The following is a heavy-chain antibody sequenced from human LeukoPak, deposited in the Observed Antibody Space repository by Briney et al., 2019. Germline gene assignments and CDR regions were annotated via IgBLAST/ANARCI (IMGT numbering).Heavy chain of an antibody. CDR3: ARDPTCSGGSCYSGMAGY. D-gene: IGHD2-15*01. J-gene: IGHJ4*02. CDR1: GFTFSSYW. V-gene: IGHV3-7*01. CDR2: IKQDGSEK. Sequence: PGGSPRLSCAASGFTFSSYWMSWVRQAPGKGLEWVANIKQDGSEKYYVDSVKGRFTISRDNAKNSLYLQMNSLRAEDTAVYYCARDPTCSGGSCYSGMAGYWGQGTLVTVSS.